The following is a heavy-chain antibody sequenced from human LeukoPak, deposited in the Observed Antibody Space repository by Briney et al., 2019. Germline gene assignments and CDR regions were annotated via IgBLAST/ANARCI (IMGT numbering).Heavy chain of an antibody. CDR1: GYSFTSYW. V-gene: IGHV5-51*01. D-gene: IGHD5-24*01. CDR2: IYPGDSDT. Sequence: GEPLKISCKGSGYSFTSYWIGWVRQMPGKGLEWMGIIYPGDSDTRYSPSFQGQVTISADKSISTAYLQWSSLTASDTAMYYCARQREMATIEWYDAFDIWGQGTMVTVSS. J-gene: IGHJ3*02. CDR3: ARQREMATIEWYDAFDI.